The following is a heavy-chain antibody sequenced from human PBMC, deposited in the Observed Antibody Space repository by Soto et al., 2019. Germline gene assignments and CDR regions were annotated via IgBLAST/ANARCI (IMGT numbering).Heavy chain of an antibody. CDR1: GYSFTRYG. CDR2: ISIYNENR. V-gene: IGHV1-18*01. D-gene: IGHD2-15*01. J-gene: IGHJ6*02. Sequence: DAVKVSCKASGYSFTRYGISWVRQVPGQGLEWMGGISIYNENRNYAQKFEGRVTMTRDTFTSTVYMELRSLTSDDTALYYCASAGYCSSGSCALYSHDFFRMDLWGQGTPVPVSS. CDR3: ASAGYCSSGSCALYSHDFFRMDL.